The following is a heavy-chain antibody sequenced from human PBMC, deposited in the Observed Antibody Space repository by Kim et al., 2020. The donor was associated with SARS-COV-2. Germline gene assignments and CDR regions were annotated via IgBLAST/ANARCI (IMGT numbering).Heavy chain of an antibody. CDR2: IIPIFGTA. J-gene: IGHJ1*01. CDR3: ARDRRDSSSSRFWVYFQH. V-gene: IGHV1-69*13. CDR1: GGTFSSYA. Sequence: SVKVSCKASGGTFSSYAISWVRQAPGQGLEWMGGIIPIFGTANYAQKFQGRVTITADESTSTAYMELSSLRSEDTAVYYCARDRRDSSSSRFWVYFQHWGQGTLVTVSS. D-gene: IGHD6-6*01.